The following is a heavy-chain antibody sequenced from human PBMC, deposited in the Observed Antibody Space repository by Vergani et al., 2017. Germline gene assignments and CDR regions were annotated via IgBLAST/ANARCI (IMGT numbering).Heavy chain of an antibody. CDR1: GYTFTSYG. V-gene: IGHV1-18*01. Sequence: QVQLVQSGAEVKKPGASVKVSCKASGYTFTSYGISWVRQAPGQGLEWMGWISAYNGNTNYAQKFQGRVTITADKSTSTAYMELSSLRSEDTAVYYCARDKVKQLPYGMDVWGQGTTVTVSS. D-gene: IGHD2-2*01. CDR2: ISAYNGNT. CDR3: ARDKVKQLPYGMDV. J-gene: IGHJ6*02.